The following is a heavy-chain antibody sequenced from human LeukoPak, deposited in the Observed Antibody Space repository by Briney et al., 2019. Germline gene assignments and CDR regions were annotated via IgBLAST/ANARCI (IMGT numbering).Heavy chain of an antibody. CDR1: GFTFSSYA. V-gene: IGHV3-23*01. CDR3: AKSKVVAATMGRFDY. Sequence: GGSLRLSCAASGFTFSSYAMNWVRQAPGKGLEWVSAISGSDGSTYYADSVKGRFSISRDNSKNTLYLQMNSLRAEDTAVYYCAKSKVVAATMGRFDYWGQGTLVTVSS. J-gene: IGHJ4*02. CDR2: ISGSDGST. D-gene: IGHD2-15*01.